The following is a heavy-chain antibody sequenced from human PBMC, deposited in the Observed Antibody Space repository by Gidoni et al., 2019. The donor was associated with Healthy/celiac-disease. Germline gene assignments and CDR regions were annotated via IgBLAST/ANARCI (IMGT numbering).Heavy chain of an antibody. V-gene: IGHV3-30*18. CDR1: GFTFSSYG. D-gene: IGHD3-10*01. CDR2: ISYDGSNK. Sequence: QVPLVESGGGVVQPGRSLRLSCAASGFTFSSYGMHWVRQAPGTWLEWVAVISYDGSNKDYADSVKGRFTISRDNSKNTLYLQMNSLRAEDTAVYYCAKDGGSGSYYDYYYYGMDVWGQGTTVTVSS. CDR3: AKDGGSGSYYDYYYYGMDV. J-gene: IGHJ6*02.